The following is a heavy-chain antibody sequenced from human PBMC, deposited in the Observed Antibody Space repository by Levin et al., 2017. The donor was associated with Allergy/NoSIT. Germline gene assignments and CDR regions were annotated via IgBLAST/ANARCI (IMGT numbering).Heavy chain of an antibody. CDR3: ARVNTMVRGRTYAFDI. CDR2: IYYSGCT. Sequence: PSETLSLTCTVSGGSISSGDYYWSWIRQPPGKGLEWIGYIYYSGCTYYNPSLKSRVTISVDTSKNQFSLKLSSVTAADTAVYYCARVNTMVRGRTYAFDIWGQGTMVTVSS. CDR1: GGSISSGDYY. J-gene: IGHJ3*02. D-gene: IGHD3-10*01. V-gene: IGHV4-30-4*01.